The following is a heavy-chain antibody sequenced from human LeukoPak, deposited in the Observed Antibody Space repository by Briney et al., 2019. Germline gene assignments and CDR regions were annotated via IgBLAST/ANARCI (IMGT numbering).Heavy chain of an antibody. CDR1: GGTFSIYA. CDR2: IIPIFGTA. V-gene: IGHV1-69*13. Sequence: SVTVSFTASGGTFSIYAISWVRQAPGQGLEWMGGIIPIFGTANYAQKFQGRVTIPADESTSTAYMELSSLRSEDTAVYYCAREVHSGSYLFDYWSQGTLVTVSS. J-gene: IGHJ4*02. D-gene: IGHD1-26*01. CDR3: AREVHSGSYLFDY.